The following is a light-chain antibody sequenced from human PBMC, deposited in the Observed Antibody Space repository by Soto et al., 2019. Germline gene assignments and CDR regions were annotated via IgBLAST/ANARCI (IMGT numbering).Light chain of an antibody. CDR1: SGSIASNY. Sequence: NFMLTQPHSVSESPGKTVIISCTRSSGSIASNYVQWYQQRPCSSPTTVIYEDNQRPSGVPDRFSGSIDSSSNSSSLTISGLETEDEADDYCQSYDATNQVFGGGTKVTVL. CDR2: EDN. J-gene: IGLJ3*02. V-gene: IGLV6-57*01. CDR3: QSYDATNQV.